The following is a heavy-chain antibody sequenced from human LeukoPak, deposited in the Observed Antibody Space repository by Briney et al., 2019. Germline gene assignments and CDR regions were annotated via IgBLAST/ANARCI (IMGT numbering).Heavy chain of an antibody. J-gene: IGHJ6*02. V-gene: IGHV7-4-1*01. Sequence: ASVKVSCKASGYTFTSYAMNWVRQAPGQGLEWMGWINTNTGNPTYAQGFTGRFVFSLDTSASTAYLQIGSLKAEDTAVYYCARARDPSYYGSGSGYYGMDVWGQGTTVTVSS. D-gene: IGHD3-10*01. CDR2: INTNTGNP. CDR3: ARARDPSYYGSGSGYYGMDV. CDR1: GYTFTSYA.